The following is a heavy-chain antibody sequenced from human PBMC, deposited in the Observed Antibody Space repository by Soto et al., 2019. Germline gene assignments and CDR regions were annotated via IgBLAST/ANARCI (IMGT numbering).Heavy chain of an antibody. V-gene: IGHV4-61*01. CDR1: GGSVNSGSHY. Sequence: SETLSLTCTVSGGSVNSGSHYWSWIRQSPGEGLEWIAYISYGGSTDYNPSLRSRATISIDMSKNQFSLRLTSVTAADTAGYYCARVRTDSLNPFDALDFWGHGTTVTVS. J-gene: IGHJ3*01. CDR3: ARVRTDSLNPFDALDF. CDR2: ISYGGST. D-gene: IGHD3-22*01.